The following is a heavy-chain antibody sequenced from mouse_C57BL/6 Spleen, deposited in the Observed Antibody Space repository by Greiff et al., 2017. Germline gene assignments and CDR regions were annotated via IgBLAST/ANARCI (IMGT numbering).Heavy chain of an antibody. V-gene: IGHV1-82*01. CDR2: IYPGDGDT. CDR3: ARGSSGYVFDY. D-gene: IGHD3-2*02. Sequence: QVQLQQSGPELVKPGASVKISCKASGYAFSSSWMNWVKQRPGKGLEWIGRIYPGDGDTNYNGKFKGKATLTADKSSSTAYMQLSSLTSEDSAVYFCARGSSGYVFDYWGQGTTLTVSS. J-gene: IGHJ2*01. CDR1: GYAFSSSW.